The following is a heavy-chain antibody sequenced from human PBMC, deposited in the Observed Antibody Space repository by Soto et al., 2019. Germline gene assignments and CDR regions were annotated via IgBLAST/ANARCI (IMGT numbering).Heavy chain of an antibody. V-gene: IGHV2-5*02. CDR2: VYWDGDK. D-gene: IGHD6-25*01. CDR1: GFSLTTSGVG. CDR3: ARWHSGCPAPPPHDGLDV. Sequence: QITLKESGPPLVRPTQTLTLTCTFSGFSLTTSGVGVGWIRQPPGKDLEWLAPVYWDGDKRFSPSLKSKLATNQDTSKNQVVLTMANMDTEDTAKFFCARWHSGCPAPPPHDGLDVWGKGTMVTVSS. J-gene: IGHJ6*04.